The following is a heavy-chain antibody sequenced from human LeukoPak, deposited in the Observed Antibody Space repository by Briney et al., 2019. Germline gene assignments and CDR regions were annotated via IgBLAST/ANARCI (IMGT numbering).Heavy chain of an antibody. V-gene: IGHV4-61*02. CDR1: GGSVSSGSHY. CDR3: ARESYYDSSGYFDS. Sequence: SETLSLTCTVSGGSVSSGSHYWNWLRQPAGKGLEWIGRIYTSGSINYNPSLESRVTILVDKSKNQFSLKLSSVTAADTAVYYCARESYYDSSGYFDSWGQGTLVTVSS. CDR2: IYTSGSI. J-gene: IGHJ5*01. D-gene: IGHD3-22*01.